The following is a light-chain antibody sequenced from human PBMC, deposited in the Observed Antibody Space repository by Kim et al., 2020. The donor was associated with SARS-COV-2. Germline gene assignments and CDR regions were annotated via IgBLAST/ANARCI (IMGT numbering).Light chain of an antibody. CDR3: AAWDAGLNALV. V-gene: IGLV1-44*01. CDR1: ASNIGTYP. Sequence: QSVLTQPPSASATPGQTVTISCSGSASNIGTYPVDWYQQLQGTAPKLLMHRDQRPSGVPDRFSASKSGTSASLAISGLQSEDEAYYYCAAWDAGLNALVFGGGTQLTVL. J-gene: IGLJ3*02. CDR2: RD.